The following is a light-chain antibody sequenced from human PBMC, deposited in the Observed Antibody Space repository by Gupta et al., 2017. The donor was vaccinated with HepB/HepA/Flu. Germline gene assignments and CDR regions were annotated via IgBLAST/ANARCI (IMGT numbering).Light chain of an antibody. CDR3: AAWDASLNGPV. Sequence: QSVLTQPPSASGTPGQRVTISCSGSSSNIGSNTVNWYQQLPGTAPKLLIYSNNQRPSGVPDRFSGSKSGTSASLAISGLQSEDVADYYCAAWDASLNGPVFGGGTKLTVL. J-gene: IGLJ2*01. CDR1: SSNIGSNT. CDR2: SNN. V-gene: IGLV1-44*01.